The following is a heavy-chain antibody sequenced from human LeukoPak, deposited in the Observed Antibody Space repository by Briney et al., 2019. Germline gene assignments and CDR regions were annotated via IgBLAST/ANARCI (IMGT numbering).Heavy chain of an antibody. D-gene: IGHD4-17*01. V-gene: IGHV5-51*01. CDR3: ARSHGAY. CDR2: THPGDSTT. J-gene: IGHJ4*02. Sequence: GESLKISCKGSGYSFTNYWIAWVCQMPGEGLEWMGITHPGDSTTRYSPSFQGQVTISADKSINTAYLQWSSLRASDTAMYYCARSHGAYWGQGTLVTVSS. CDR1: GYSFTNYW.